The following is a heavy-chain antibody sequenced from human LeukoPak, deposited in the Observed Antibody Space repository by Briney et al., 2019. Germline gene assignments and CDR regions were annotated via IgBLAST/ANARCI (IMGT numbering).Heavy chain of an antibody. Sequence: GGSLRLSCAASGFTFSSYSMNWVRQAPGKGLEGVSYISSSSSTIYYADSVKGRLTIPRDNAKNSLYLQMNSLRAQDTPLYYCARSSFPQAPPAYWGQGTLVTVSS. J-gene: IGHJ4*02. CDR3: ARSSFPQAPPAY. CDR1: GFTFSSYS. CDR2: ISSSSSTI. V-gene: IGHV3-48*04. D-gene: IGHD6-6*01.